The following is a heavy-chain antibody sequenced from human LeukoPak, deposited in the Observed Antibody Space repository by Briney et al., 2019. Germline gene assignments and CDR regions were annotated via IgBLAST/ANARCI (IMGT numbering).Heavy chain of an antibody. CDR2: IKSKTDGGTT. J-gene: IGHJ4*02. CDR1: GFTFSNAW. CDR3: TTQLLWFGELSY. Sequence: GCSLRLSSAASGFTFSNAWMSWVRQAPGKGLEWVGRIKSKTDGGTTDYAAPVKGRFTISRDDSKNTLYLQMNSLKSEDTAVYYCTTQLLWFGELSYWGQGTLVTVSS. V-gene: IGHV3-15*01. D-gene: IGHD3-10*01.